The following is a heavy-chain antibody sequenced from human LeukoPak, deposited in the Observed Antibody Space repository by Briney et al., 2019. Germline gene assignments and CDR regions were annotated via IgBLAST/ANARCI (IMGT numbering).Heavy chain of an antibody. CDR1: GFTFSNYS. CDR3: AREDTAMGIDY. D-gene: IGHD5-18*01. Sequence: GGSLRLSCAASGFTFSNYSMNWVRQAPGKGLEWVSSISSSSSYIYYADSVKGRFTISRDNAKNSLYLQMNSLRAEDTAVYYCAREDTAMGIDYWGQGTLVTVSS. CDR2: ISSSSSYI. V-gene: IGHV3-21*01. J-gene: IGHJ4*02.